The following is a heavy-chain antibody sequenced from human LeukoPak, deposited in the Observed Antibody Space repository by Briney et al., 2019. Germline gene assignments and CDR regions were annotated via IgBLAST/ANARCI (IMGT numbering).Heavy chain of an antibody. V-gene: IGHV1-2*02. J-gene: IGHJ4*02. CDR3: ARADMLGTPFVFAY. D-gene: IGHD1-14*01. CDR1: GYTFTGYH. CDR2: INPNSGGT. Sequence: GASVKVSCKASGYTFTGYHMHWVRQAPGQGLEWMGWINPNSGGTNYSQRFQGRVTMTRDTSITTAYMELSSLRSDDTAAYYCARADMLGTPFVFAYWGQGTLVTVSS.